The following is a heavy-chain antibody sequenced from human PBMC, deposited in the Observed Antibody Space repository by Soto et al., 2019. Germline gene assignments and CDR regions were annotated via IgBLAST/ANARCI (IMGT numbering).Heavy chain of an antibody. Sequence: PGGSLRLSCAASGFMIDNYWMSWVRQATGKGLEWVVNIKQDGTDKFYVDSVKGRFTTSRDNAKNSLYLQMNSLRAEDTAVYYCARDDFYDSSVNDAFDIWGQGAMVTVSS. CDR3: ARDDFYDSSVNDAFDI. J-gene: IGHJ3*02. CDR2: IKQDGTDK. V-gene: IGHV3-7*05. CDR1: GFMIDNYW. D-gene: IGHD3-22*01.